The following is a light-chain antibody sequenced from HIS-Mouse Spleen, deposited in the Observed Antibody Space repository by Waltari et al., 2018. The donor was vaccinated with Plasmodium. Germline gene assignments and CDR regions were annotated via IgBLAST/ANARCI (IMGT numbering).Light chain of an antibody. Sequence: EIVLTQSPGTLSLSPGERATLSCRASQSVSSSYLAWYQQKPGQAPRLLIYGASSRATGIPDRFSGSWSGTEFTLTISRLEPEDFAVYYCQQYGSSPPLTFGGGTKVEIK. CDR2: GAS. CDR3: QQYGSSPPLT. CDR1: QSVSSSY. J-gene: IGKJ4*01. V-gene: IGKV3-20*01.